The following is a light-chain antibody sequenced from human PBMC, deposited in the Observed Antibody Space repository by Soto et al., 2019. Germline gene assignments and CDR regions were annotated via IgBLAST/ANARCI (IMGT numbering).Light chain of an antibody. CDR2: GAS. CDR3: QQYNNWPFT. CDR1: QSVGRD. Sequence: EIVMTQSPGTLSVSPGERATLSCRASQSVGRDLAWYQQKPGQAPRLLIYGASTWATGIPASFSGSGSGAEFTLTISSLQSEDFAVYYCQQYNNWPFTFGPGTKVDIK. V-gene: IGKV3-15*01. J-gene: IGKJ3*01.